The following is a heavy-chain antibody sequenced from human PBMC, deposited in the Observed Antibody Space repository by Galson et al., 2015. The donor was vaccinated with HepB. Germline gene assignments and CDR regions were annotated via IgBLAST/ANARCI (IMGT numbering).Heavy chain of an antibody. V-gene: IGHV1-18*04. J-gene: IGHJ3*02. D-gene: IGHD3-22*01. Sequence: SVKVSCKASGYTFTSYGISWVRQAPGQGLEWMGWISAYNGNTNYAQKLQGRVTMTTDASTSTAYMELRSLRSDDTAVYYCARGTYDSSGYYYPPPRNDAFDIWGQGTMVTVSS. CDR1: GYTFTSYG. CDR2: ISAYNGNT. CDR3: ARGTYDSSGYYYPPPRNDAFDI.